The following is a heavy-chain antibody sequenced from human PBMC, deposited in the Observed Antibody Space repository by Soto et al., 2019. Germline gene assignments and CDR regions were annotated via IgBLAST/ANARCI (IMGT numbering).Heavy chain of an antibody. V-gene: IGHV1-69*13. Sequence: ASVKVSCKASGGTFSSYAISWVRQAPGQGLEWMGGIIHVFGTANYAQKFQGRFTITADESTSTAYMELSSLRSEDTAVYYCARVGSDDAFDIWGQGTMVTVSS. CDR1: GGTFSSYA. CDR3: ARVGSDDAFDI. D-gene: IGHD1-26*01. CDR2: IIHVFGTA. J-gene: IGHJ3*02.